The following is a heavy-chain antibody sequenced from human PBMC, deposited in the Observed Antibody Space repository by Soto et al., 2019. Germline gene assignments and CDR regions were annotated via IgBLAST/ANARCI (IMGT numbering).Heavy chain of an antibody. Sequence: QVRLQESGPGLVKPSGTLSLTCAVSGDSIRSPNWWNWVRQPPGKGLEWIGEIDHNGYTNDNPSLKSRLTILLDESRNHFSLRLSSVTAADTAVYYCARWVVGLAPLDYWGQGTLVTVSS. CDR2: IDHNGYT. CDR3: ARWVVGLAPLDY. D-gene: IGHD1-26*01. CDR1: GDSIRSPNW. J-gene: IGHJ4*02. V-gene: IGHV4-4*02.